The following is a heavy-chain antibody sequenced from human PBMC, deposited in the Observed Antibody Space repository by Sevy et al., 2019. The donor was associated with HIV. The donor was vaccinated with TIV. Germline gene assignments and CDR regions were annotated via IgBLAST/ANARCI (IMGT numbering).Heavy chain of an antibody. CDR3: ARLDYYDSSGYPSYYYGMDV. Sequence: GESLKISCKGSGYSFTSYWIGCVRQMPGKGLEWMGIIYPGDTDTRYSPSFQGQVTISADKSISTAYLQWSSLKASDTAMYYCARLDYYDSSGYPSYYYGMDVWGQGTTVTVSS. V-gene: IGHV5-51*01. J-gene: IGHJ6*02. CDR1: GYSFTSYW. CDR2: IYPGDTDT. D-gene: IGHD3-22*01.